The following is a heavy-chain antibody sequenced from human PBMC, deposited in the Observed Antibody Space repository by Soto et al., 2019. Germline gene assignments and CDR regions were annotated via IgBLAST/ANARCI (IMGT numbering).Heavy chain of an antibody. V-gene: IGHV4-4*03. J-gene: IGHJ2*01. CDR2: IYHSGST. CDR1: GGSISSSNW. Sequence: PETLSLTCAVSGGSISSSNWWSWVRQPPGKGLEWIGEIYHSGSTNYNPSLKSRVTISVDKSKNQFSLKLSSVTAADTAVYYCARRLLLWFGEVMGFGGYFDLWGRGTLGTVSS. D-gene: IGHD3-10*01. CDR3: ARRLLLWFGEVMGFGGYFDL.